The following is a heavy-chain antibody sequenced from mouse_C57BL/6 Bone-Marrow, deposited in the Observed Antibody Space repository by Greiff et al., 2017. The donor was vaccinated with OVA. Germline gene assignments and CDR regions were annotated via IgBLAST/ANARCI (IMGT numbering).Heavy chain of an antibody. CDR1: GYTFTNYW. CDR2: IYPGGGYT. Sequence: QVQLQQSGAELVRPGPSVKMSCKASGYTFTNYWIGWVKQRPGQGLEWIGDIYPGGGYTNYNEKFKGKATLTADKSTSTAYMQFNSLTTEDSAIYYCARNGCSTYFAVGYWGQGTSVSVAT. J-gene: IGHJ4*01. D-gene: IGHD1-1*01. V-gene: IGHV1-63*01. CDR3: ARNGCSTYFAVGY.